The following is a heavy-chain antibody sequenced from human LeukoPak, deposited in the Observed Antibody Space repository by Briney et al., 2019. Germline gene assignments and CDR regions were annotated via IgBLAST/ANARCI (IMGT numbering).Heavy chain of an antibody. J-gene: IGHJ6*02. Sequence: GGSLRPSCEGSGFIVSSNYMNWVRQAPGKGLEWVSSISSSSSYIYYADSVKGRFTISRDNAKNSLYLQMNSLRAEDTAVYYCARGGYSSGRGTYYYYGMDVWGQGTTVTVSS. CDR2: ISSSSSYI. CDR1: GFIVSSNY. D-gene: IGHD6-19*01. V-gene: IGHV3-21*01. CDR3: ARGGYSSGRGTYYYYGMDV.